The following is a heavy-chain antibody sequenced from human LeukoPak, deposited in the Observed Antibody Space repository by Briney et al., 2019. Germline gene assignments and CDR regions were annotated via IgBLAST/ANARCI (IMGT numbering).Heavy chain of an antibody. CDR3: ARTHSTNWFDP. CDR1: GYSFSSGYY. Sequence: SETLSLTCAVSGYSFSSGYYWGWIRQPPGKGLEWIGSIYHSGSTYYNPSLKSRVAISVDTSKNQFSLKLSSVTAADTAVYYCARTHSTNWFDPWGQGTLVTVSS. V-gene: IGHV4-38-2*01. D-gene: IGHD2/OR15-2a*01. CDR2: IYHSGST. J-gene: IGHJ5*02.